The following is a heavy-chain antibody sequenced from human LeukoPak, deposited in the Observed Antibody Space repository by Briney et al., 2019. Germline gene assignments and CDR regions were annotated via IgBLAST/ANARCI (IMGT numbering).Heavy chain of an antibody. CDR1: GYRFTNYW. Sequence: GESLKISCQGSGYRFTNYWIGWVRQMPGKGPEWMAIIYPGDSDTRHSPSFQGRVTISADKSISTAYLQWSSLKASDTAMYYCAAGWYGGPYDYWGQGILVTVSS. D-gene: IGHD6-19*01. CDR2: IYPGDSDT. V-gene: IGHV5-51*01. J-gene: IGHJ4*02. CDR3: AAGWYGGPYDY.